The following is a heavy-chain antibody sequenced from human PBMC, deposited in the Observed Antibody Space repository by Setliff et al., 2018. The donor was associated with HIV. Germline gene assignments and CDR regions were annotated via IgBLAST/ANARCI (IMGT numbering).Heavy chain of an antibody. D-gene: IGHD3-3*01. CDR1: GGSISSGVYY. Sequence: NPSETLSLTCTVSGGSISSGVYYWSWIRHHPGKGLEWIGYIHYSGSIYYNPSLKSRVTISVDPSKNQFSLKLSSVTAADTAVYYCARVCPPVRYNFWSGYYPKAGYFDYWGQGALVTVSS. CDR2: IHYSGSI. J-gene: IGHJ4*02. CDR3: ARVCPPVRYNFWSGYYPKAGYFDY. V-gene: IGHV4-31*03.